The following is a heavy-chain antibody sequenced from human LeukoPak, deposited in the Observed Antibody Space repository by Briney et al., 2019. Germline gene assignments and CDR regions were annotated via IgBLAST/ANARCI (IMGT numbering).Heavy chain of an antibody. D-gene: IGHD3-22*01. J-gene: IGHJ4*02. CDR3: AREVMGYDSSGYFPLCDY. CDR1: GGSISSGSYY. CDR2: IYTSGST. V-gene: IGHV4-61*02. Sequence: SETLSLTCAVSGGSISSGSYYWSWIRQPAGKGLEWIGRIYTSGSTNYNPSLKRRVTISVDTSKNQFSLKLSSVTDADTAVYYCAREVMGYDSSGYFPLCDYWGQGTLVTVSS.